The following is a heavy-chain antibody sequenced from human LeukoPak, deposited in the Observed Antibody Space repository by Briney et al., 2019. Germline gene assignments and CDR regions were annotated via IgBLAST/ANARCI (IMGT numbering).Heavy chain of an antibody. V-gene: IGHV3-21*01. Sequence: KSGGSLRLSCAASGFTFSSYSMNWVRQAPGKGLEWVSSISSSSSYIYYADSVKGRFTISRDNAKNSLYLQMNSLRAEDTAVYYCARDLGIDWELLYAFDIWGQGTMVTVSS. CDR3: ARDLGIDWELLYAFDI. CDR2: ISSSSSYI. J-gene: IGHJ3*02. D-gene: IGHD1-26*01. CDR1: GFTFSSYS.